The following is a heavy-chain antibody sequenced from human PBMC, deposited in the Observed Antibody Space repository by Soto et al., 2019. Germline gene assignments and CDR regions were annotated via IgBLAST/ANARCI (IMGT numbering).Heavy chain of an antibody. J-gene: IGHJ4*02. CDR3: ANFGSLLMALGY. CDR1: GFTFSSYA. CDR2: ISYDGSNK. D-gene: IGHD2-21*01. Sequence: PGGSLRLSCAASGFTFSSYAMHWVRQAPGKGLEWVAVISYDGSNKYYADSVKGRFTISRDNSKNTLYLQMNSLRAEDTAVYYCANFGSLLMALGYWGQGTLVTVSS. V-gene: IGHV3-30-3*01.